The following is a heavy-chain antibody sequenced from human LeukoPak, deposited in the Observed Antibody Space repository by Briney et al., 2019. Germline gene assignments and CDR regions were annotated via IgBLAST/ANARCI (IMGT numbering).Heavy chain of an antibody. CDR3: ARGKYDSNGYYLDY. Sequence: PSETLSLTCAVYGGSFSGYYWSWIRQPPGKGLEWTGEINHSGNTSYNPSLKSRVTISQNTSKNQFSLKLSSVTAADTAVYYCARGKYDSNGYYLDYWGQGTLVTVSS. CDR2: INHSGNT. V-gene: IGHV4-34*01. CDR1: GGSFSGYY. D-gene: IGHD3-22*01. J-gene: IGHJ4*02.